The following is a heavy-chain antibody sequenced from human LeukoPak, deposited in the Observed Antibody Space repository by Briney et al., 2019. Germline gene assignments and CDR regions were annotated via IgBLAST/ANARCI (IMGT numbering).Heavy chain of an antibody. CDR3: VKDAYSGFPGDWFDL. CDR1: AFTFDDYA. CDR2: ISWNSGSI. J-gene: IGHJ5*02. Sequence: GGSLRLSCAASAFTFDDYAMHWVRQAPGKGLEWVSGISWNSGSIDYADSVKGRFTISRDNAKNSLYLQMNSLRAEDTALYYCVKDAYSGFPGDWFDLWGQGTLVTVSS. D-gene: IGHD5-12*01. V-gene: IGHV3-9*01.